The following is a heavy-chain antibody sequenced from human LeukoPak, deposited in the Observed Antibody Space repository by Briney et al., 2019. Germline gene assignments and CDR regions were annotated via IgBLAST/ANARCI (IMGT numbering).Heavy chain of an antibody. CDR2: ISGSGGST. Sequence: GGSLRLSCAASGFTFSNYAMSWVRQAPGKGLEWVSAISGSGGSTYYADSVKGRFTISRDSSKNTLYLQMNSLRAEDMAVYYCAKGAAMVQGVLDPWGQGTLVTVSS. D-gene: IGHD3-10*01. V-gene: IGHV3-23*01. J-gene: IGHJ5*02. CDR1: GFTFSNYA. CDR3: AKGAAMVQGVLDP.